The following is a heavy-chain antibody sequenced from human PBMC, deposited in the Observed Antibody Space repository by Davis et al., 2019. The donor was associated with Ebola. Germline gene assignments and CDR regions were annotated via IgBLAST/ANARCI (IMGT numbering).Heavy chain of an antibody. CDR3: TTRYSNYYYGMDV. D-gene: IGHD4-11*01. CDR1: GFTFSNAW. Sequence: GESLKISCAASGFTFSNAWMNWVRQVPGKGLEWVGRIKSKTDGGTTDYAAPVKGRFTISRDDSKNTLYLQMNSLKTEDTAVYYCTTRYSNYYYGMDVWGQGTTVTVSS. J-gene: IGHJ6*02. CDR2: IKSKTDGGTT. V-gene: IGHV3-15*07.